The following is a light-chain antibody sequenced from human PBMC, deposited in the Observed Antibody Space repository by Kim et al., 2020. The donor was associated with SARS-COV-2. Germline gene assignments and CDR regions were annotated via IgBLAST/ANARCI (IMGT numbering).Light chain of an antibody. Sequence: ALGQTVRITCQGDSLRSYYASWYQQKPGQAPVLVIFGKNNRPSGIPDRFSGSSSGNTASLTITGAQAEDEADYYCDSRDISGDHRVFGGGTQLTVL. J-gene: IGLJ2*01. CDR2: GKN. CDR1: SLRSYY. CDR3: DSRDISGDHRV. V-gene: IGLV3-19*01.